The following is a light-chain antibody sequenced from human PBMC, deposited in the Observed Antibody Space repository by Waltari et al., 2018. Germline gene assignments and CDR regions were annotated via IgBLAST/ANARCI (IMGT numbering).Light chain of an antibody. CDR2: AAS. CDR1: QGISSY. CDR3: QQLNSYPVT. Sequence: IQLTQSPSSLSASVGDRVTITCRASQGISSYLAWYQQKPGKAPKLLIYAASTLQSGVPSRFSGSGSGTDFTLTISSLQPEDCATYYCQQLNSYPVTFGPVTKVDIK. V-gene: IGKV1-9*01. J-gene: IGKJ3*01.